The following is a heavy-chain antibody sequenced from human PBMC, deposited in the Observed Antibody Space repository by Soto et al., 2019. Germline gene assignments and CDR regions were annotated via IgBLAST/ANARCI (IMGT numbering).Heavy chain of an antibody. Sequence: QVQLVESGGGLVKPGGSLRLSCAASGFTFSDYYMSWIRQAPGKGLEWVSYISSSSSYTNYADSVKGRFTISRDNAKNSLYLHMNSLRAEDTAVYYCASGASLLWFGELSWGQGTMVTVSS. D-gene: IGHD3-10*01. V-gene: IGHV3-11*05. CDR1: GFTFSDYY. J-gene: IGHJ4*02. CDR3: ASGASLLWFGELS. CDR2: ISSSSSYT.